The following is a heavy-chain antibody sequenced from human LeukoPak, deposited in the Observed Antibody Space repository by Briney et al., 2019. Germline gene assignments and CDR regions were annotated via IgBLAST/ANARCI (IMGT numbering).Heavy chain of an antibody. J-gene: IGHJ6*03. CDR1: GFTFSSYE. V-gene: IGHV3-48*03. CDR2: ISSSGSTI. D-gene: IGHD6-13*01. Sequence: PGGSLRLSCVGSGFTFSSYEMNWVRQAPGKGLEWVSYISSSGSTIYYADSVKGRFTISRDNAKNSLYLQMNSLRAEDTAVYYCAREGWPAGTELYYYYMDVWGKGTMVTISS. CDR3: AREGWPAGTELYYYYMDV.